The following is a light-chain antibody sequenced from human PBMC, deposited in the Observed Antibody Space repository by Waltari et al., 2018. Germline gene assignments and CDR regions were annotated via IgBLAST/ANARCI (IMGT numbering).Light chain of an antibody. CDR2: ENN. V-gene: IGLV1-51*02. CDR1: NSNIGNNY. J-gene: IGLJ3*02. Sequence: QSVLTQPPSVSAAPGQKVTISCSGSNSNIGNNYVSWYQQLPGKAPKLFIPENNKRPSGIPARFSGSKSGTSATLGITGLQTGDEADYYCGTWDSSLGDWVFGGGTKVTVL. CDR3: GTWDSSLGDWV.